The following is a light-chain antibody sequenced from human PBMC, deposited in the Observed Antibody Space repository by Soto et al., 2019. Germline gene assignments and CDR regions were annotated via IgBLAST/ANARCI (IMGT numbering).Light chain of an antibody. Sequence: DIQMTQSPSTLSASVGDRVTITCRASQSISTWLAWYQQKPGEAPKVMIYKASTLKTGVPSRFSGIESGTEFTLTISTLKPDDFATYYCQQYNGYSSWTFGQGTKVEIK. CDR2: KAS. J-gene: IGKJ1*01. V-gene: IGKV1-5*03. CDR3: QQYNGYSSWT. CDR1: QSISTW.